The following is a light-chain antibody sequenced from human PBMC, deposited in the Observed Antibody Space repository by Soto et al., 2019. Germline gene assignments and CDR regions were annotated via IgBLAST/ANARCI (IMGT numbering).Light chain of an antibody. CDR3: QQYGSSPLG. CDR1: QSVSSSY. Sequence: EIVLTQSPGTLSLSPGERATLSCRASQSVSSSYLAWYQQKPGQAPRLLIYGASSRATGIPDRFSGSGSGTDFTLTISRLEPEDFEVYYCQQYGSSPLGFGQGTMVDIK. V-gene: IGKV3-20*01. CDR2: GAS. J-gene: IGKJ1*01.